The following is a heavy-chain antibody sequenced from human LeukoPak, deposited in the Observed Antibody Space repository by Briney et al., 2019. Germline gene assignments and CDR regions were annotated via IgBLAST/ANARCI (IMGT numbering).Heavy chain of an antibody. V-gene: IGHV4-59*08. J-gene: IGHJ4*02. CDR3: ALSGDGYINFDY. Sequence: SETLSLTCTVSGGSIGSYYWTWIRQPPGKGLEWIGYIHYSGSTIYSPSLKSRVTMSVDTSKNQFSLKLSSVTAADTAVYYCALSGDGYINFDYWGQGTLVTVSS. CDR2: IHYSGST. CDR1: GGSIGSYY. D-gene: IGHD5-24*01.